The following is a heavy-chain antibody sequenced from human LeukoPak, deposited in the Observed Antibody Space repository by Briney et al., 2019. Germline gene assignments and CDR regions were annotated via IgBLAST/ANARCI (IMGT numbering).Heavy chain of an antibody. J-gene: IGHJ4*02. D-gene: IGHD2-15*01. CDR1: GFTFSSYS. CDR2: ISSSSSYI. CDR3: ARDYCSGGSCRLDY. Sequence: GGSLRLSCAASGFTFSSYSMNWVRQAPGKGLEWVSSISSSSSYIYYADSVKGRFTISRDNSKNTLYLQMNSLRAEDTAVYYCARDYCSGGSCRLDYWGQGTLVTVSS. V-gene: IGHV3-21*01.